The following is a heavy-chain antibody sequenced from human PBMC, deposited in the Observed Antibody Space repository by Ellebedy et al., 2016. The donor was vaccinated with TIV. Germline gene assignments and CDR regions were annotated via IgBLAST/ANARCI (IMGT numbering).Heavy chain of an antibody. CDR3: AKDFEGAYYYDEGFDP. D-gene: IGHD3-22*01. J-gene: IGHJ5*02. CDR1: GFTFSRYA. V-gene: IGHV3-23*01. CDR2: ITGSGDDT. Sequence: GESLKISCAASGFTFSRYAVSWVRQAPGKGLEWVSSITGSGDDTYYADSVKGRFTISRDNSKDTLYLLMNSLRAEVTALYYCAKDFEGAYYYDEGFDPWGQGTLVTVSS.